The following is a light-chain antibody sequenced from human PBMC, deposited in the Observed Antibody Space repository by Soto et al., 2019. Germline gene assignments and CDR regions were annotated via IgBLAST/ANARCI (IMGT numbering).Light chain of an antibody. J-gene: IGKJ1*01. V-gene: IGKV1-39*01. Sequence: DIQMTQSPASLSASVGDRVTITCRASQSIGKYLNWYMQKPGKAPNLLIYAASSLQNGVPPRFSGSGSGTDFTLTIRSLQPEDFATYYCQQYNSYPWTFGQGTKVDIK. CDR3: QQYNSYPWT. CDR1: QSIGKY. CDR2: AAS.